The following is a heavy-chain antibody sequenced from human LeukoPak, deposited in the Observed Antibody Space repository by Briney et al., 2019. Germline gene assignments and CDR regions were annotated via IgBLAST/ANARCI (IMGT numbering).Heavy chain of an antibody. J-gene: IGHJ4*02. Sequence: ASVKVSCKASGYTLTGSYIHWVRQAPGQGLEWMGWINPNRGDTNYAQKFEGRVTMTRDTSISTAYMELSSLRSDDTAVYYCARGFSMIEYYWGQGTLVTVSS. CDR3: ARGFSMIEYY. CDR2: INPNRGDT. CDR1: GYTLTGSY. V-gene: IGHV1-2*02. D-gene: IGHD3-22*01.